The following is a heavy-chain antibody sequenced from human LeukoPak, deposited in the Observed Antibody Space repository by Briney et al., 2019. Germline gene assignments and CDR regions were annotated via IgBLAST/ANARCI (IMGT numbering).Heavy chain of an antibody. Sequence: QSGGSLRLSCAASGFTVSSNYMTWVRQAPGKGLEWVSGIYSGGNTYYADSVKGRFTISRDNSKNTLYLQMNSLRAEDTAVYYCAKAAGRGYNYGDYFDYWGQGTLVTVSS. D-gene: IGHD5-18*01. CDR2: IYSGGNT. J-gene: IGHJ4*02. V-gene: IGHV3-53*01. CDR3: AKAAGRGYNYGDYFDY. CDR1: GFTVSSNY.